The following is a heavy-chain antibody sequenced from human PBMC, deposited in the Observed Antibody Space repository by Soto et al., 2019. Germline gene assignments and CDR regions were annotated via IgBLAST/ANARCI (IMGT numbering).Heavy chain of an antibody. Sequence: EVQLAESGGGMVQPGGSPRLSCVASGFTFSSYDMHWVRQPPGKGLEYVSSISSNGGTTYYGTSVKGRFTISRDNSKNTLYLQMGSLRAEDMAVYYCVRRVSGNYDYWGQGTLVTVSS. CDR3: VRRVSGNYDY. D-gene: IGHD1-7*01. CDR1: GFTFSSYD. J-gene: IGHJ4*02. CDR2: ISSNGGTT. V-gene: IGHV3-64*01.